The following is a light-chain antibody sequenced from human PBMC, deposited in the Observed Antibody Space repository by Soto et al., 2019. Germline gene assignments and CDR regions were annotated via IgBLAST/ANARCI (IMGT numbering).Light chain of an antibody. V-gene: IGLV2-14*01. CDR3: SSYTSSSTKV. Sequence: QCALTQAASGSGSPGQSITISCTGTSSDVGGYDYVSWYQQYPGKAPKVMIYGVSNRPSGVSDRFSGSKSGNTASLTISGLQAEDEADYYCSSYTSSSTKVFGGGTKLTVL. CDR2: GVS. CDR1: SSDVGGYDY. J-gene: IGLJ2*01.